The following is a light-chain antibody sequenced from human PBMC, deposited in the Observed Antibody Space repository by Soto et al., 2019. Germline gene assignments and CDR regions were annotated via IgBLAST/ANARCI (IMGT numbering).Light chain of an antibody. CDR1: QSISVY. J-gene: IGKJ2*01. CDR3: QQTYRIPYT. V-gene: IGKV1-39*01. CDR2: AAS. Sequence: DIQMTQSPSSLSGSIGDRFAVTCRSSQSISVYINWYQKKSGTPPKLLMYAASNLQSGVPSRFSGRGSGTDFTLTISSLQPEDFASYYCQQTYRIPYTFGQGTKVDIK.